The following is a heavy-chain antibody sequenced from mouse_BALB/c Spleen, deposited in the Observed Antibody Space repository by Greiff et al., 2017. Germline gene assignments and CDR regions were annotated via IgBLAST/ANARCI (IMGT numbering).Heavy chain of an antibody. J-gene: IGHJ3*01. V-gene: IGHV1S22*01. CDR1: GYTFTSYW. CDR3: TRGRSLEVGY. Sequence: LKQPGSELVRPGASVKLSCKASGYTFTSYWMHWVKQRPGQGLEWIGNIYPGSGSTNYDEKFKSKATLTVDTSSSTAYMQLSSLTSEDSAVYYCTRGRSLEVGYWGQGTLVTVSA. CDR2: IYPGSGST.